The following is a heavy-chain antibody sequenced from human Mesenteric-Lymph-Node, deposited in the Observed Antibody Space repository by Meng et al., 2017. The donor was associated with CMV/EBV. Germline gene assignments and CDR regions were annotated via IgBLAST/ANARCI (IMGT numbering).Heavy chain of an antibody. Sequence: QVQESGPGLVKPSETLSLTCMVSGVSVTSGAYHWSWIRQSPGKGLEWIGYIYGTGITIYNPSLKSRVTILLETSKNQFSLKLNSVTTADTAVYYCAKSRSSTPGIVDDWGQGTLVTVSS. J-gene: IGHJ4*02. D-gene: IGHD2/OR15-2a*01. CDR3: AKSRSSTPGIVDD. CDR1: GVSVTSGAYH. CDR2: IYGTGIT. V-gene: IGHV4-61*08.